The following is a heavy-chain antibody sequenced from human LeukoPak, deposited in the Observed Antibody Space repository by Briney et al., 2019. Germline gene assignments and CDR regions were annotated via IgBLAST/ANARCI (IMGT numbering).Heavy chain of an antibody. CDR2: IYYIVST. CDR3: ARATAAAGAWFDP. CDR1: GGSISSYY. D-gene: IGHD6-13*01. J-gene: IGHJ5*02. Sequence: SETLSLTCTVSGGSISSYYWSWIRQPPAKGLGWIGYIYYIVSTNYNPSLKSRVTISVDTSKNQFSLNLSSVTAADPAVYYCARATAAAGAWFDPWGKGPLVTVSS. V-gene: IGHV4-59*01.